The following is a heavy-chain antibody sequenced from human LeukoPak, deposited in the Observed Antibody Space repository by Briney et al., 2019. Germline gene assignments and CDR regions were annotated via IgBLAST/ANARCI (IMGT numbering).Heavy chain of an antibody. CDR1: GGSISSYY. J-gene: IGHJ4*02. Sequence: SETLSLTCTVSGGSISSYYWSWIRQPAGKGLEWIGRIYTSGSTNYNPSLKSRVTMSVDTSKNQFSLKLSSVTAADTAVYYCARGITYYDILTGFDYWGPGTLVTVSS. D-gene: IGHD3-9*01. V-gene: IGHV4-4*07. CDR3: ARGITYYDILTGFDY. CDR2: IYTSGST.